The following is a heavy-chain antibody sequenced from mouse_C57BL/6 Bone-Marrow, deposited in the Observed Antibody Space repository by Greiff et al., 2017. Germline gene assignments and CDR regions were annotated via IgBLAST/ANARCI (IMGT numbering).Heavy chain of an antibody. CDR1: GFSLTSYG. V-gene: IGHV2-2*01. CDR2: IWSGGST. CDR3: ARPIYDGYTLAY. Sequence: VKLVESGPGLVQPSQSLSITCTVSGFSLTSYGVHWVRQSPGKGLEWLGVIWSGGSTAYNAAFISRLGISKDNAKSQVFFKMNSLQADDTAIYXCARPIYDGYTLAYWGQGTLVTVSA. J-gene: IGHJ3*01. D-gene: IGHD2-3*01.